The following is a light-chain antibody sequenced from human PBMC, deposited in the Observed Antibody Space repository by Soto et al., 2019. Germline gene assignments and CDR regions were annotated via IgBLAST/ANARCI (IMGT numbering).Light chain of an antibody. CDR3: QQTYTTLS. CDR2: TTS. J-gene: IGKJ4*01. Sequence: DIQVTQSPSSLSASVGDRVTITCRASESINTYSNWYQQKPGKAPKLLIYTTSNLQSGVPSRFRGSGSGTDFTLTISGLEPEDFPTYYCQQTYTTLSFDGGTKVEI. V-gene: IGKV1-39*01. CDR1: ESINTY.